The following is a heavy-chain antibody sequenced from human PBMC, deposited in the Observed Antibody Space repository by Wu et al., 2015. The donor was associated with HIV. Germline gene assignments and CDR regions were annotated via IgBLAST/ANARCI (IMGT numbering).Heavy chain of an antibody. D-gene: IGHD3-10*01. CDR2: INPSGGST. J-gene: IGHJ3*02. CDR1: GYTFTSYY. V-gene: IGHV1-46*01. Sequence: QVQLVQSGAEVKKPGASVKVSCKASGYTFTSYYMYWVRQAPGQGLEWMGIINPSGGSTSYAQKFQGRVTMTRDTSTSTVYMELSNLRSEDTAVYYCARVPSMVRGAPNAFDIWGQGDNGHRLF. CDR3: ARVPSMVRGAPNAFDI.